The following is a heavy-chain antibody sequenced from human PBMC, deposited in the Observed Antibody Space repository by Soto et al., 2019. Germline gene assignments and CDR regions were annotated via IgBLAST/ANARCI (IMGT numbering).Heavy chain of an antibody. V-gene: IGHV3-23*01. D-gene: IGHD2-21*01. CDR1: GFTFSSYA. J-gene: IGHJ6*02. Sequence: PGGSLRLSCAASGFTFSSYAMSWVRQAPGKGLEWVSAISGSGGSTYYADSVKGRFTISRDNSKNTLYLQMNSLRAEDTAVYYCAKDVVRTRVFYYYYGRDVWGQGTTATGS. CDR3: AKDVVRTRVFYYYYGRDV. CDR2: ISGSGGST.